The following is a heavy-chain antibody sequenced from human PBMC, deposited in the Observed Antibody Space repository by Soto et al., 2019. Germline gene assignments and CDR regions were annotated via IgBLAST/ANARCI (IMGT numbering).Heavy chain of an antibody. V-gene: IGHV3-48*01. CDR3: ARDEYYYGSGANYYYYVDV. Sequence: GGSLRLSCAASGFTFSSYSMNRVRQAPGKGLEWVSYISSSSGSIYYADSVKGRFTISRDNAKNSLYLQMNSLRAEDTAVYYCARDEYYYGSGANYYYYVDVWGKGTSVTVS. J-gene: IGHJ6*03. D-gene: IGHD3-10*01. CDR1: GFTFSSYS. CDR2: ISSSSGSI.